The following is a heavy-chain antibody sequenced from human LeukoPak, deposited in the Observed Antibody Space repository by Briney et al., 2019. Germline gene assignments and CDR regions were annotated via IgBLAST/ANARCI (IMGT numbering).Heavy chain of an antibody. D-gene: IGHD3-3*01. CDR3: ARGGSLGYLLNAFDI. V-gene: IGHV3-48*03. J-gene: IGHJ3*02. Sequence: GGSLRLSCAASGFTVSNYEMDWVRQAPGKGLEWVSYISASGNTIYADSVRGRFTISIHNAKKSLYLQMNSLRAEDTAVYYCARGGSLGYLLNAFDIWGQGTMVTV. CDR1: GFTVSNYE. CDR2: ISASGNTI.